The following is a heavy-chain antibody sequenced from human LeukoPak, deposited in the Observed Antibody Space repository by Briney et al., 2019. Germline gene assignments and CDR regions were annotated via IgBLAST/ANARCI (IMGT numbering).Heavy chain of an antibody. D-gene: IGHD1/OR15-1a*01. CDR3: ARALRSFEHRTLDY. CDR1: GGSISSGDYY. V-gene: IGHV4-30-4*08. J-gene: IGHJ4*02. CDR2: IYYSGST. Sequence: SQTPSLTCTVSGGSISSGDYYWSWIRQPPGKGLEWIGYIYYSGSTYYNPSLKSRVTISVDTSKNQFSLKLSSVTAADTAVYYCARALRSFEHRTLDYWGQGTLVTVSS.